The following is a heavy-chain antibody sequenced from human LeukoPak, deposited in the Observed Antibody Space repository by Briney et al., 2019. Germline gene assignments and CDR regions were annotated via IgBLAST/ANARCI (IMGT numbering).Heavy chain of an antibody. CDR3: ARDSRTYGGDSDRPQTPAY. J-gene: IGHJ4*02. Sequence: PGGSLRLFCAASGFTVSSNYMTWVRQAPGKGLEWVANIKQDGSEKYYVDSVKGRFTISRDNAQNSVHLQMNSLRAEDTAVYYCARDSRTYGGDSDRPQTPAYWGQGTLVAVSS. CDR1: GFTVSSNY. V-gene: IGHV3-7*01. CDR2: IKQDGSEK. D-gene: IGHD2-21*02.